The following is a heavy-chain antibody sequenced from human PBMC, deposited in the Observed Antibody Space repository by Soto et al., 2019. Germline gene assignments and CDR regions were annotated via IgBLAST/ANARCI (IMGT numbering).Heavy chain of an antibody. CDR3: STHNYYAYAY. J-gene: IGHJ4*02. CDR1: GFTFTNTW. D-gene: IGHD3-22*01. Sequence: GGSLRLSCTVSGFTFTNTWMNWVRQAPGKGLEWVGQIKSRGDGATADYAAPVKDRFTISRDDSKNTVSLQMNSLKTEDTAVYYFSTHNYYAYAYWGQGALVTVSS. V-gene: IGHV3-15*07. CDR2: IKSRGDGATA.